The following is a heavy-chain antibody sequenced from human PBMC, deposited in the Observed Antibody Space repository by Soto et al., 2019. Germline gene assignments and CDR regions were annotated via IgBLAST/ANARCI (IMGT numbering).Heavy chain of an antibody. D-gene: IGHD2-15*01. CDR1: GFTFSSYS. Sequence: LRLSCAASGFTFSSYSMNWVRQAPGKGLEWVSYISSSSSTIYYADSVKGRFTISRDNAKNSLYLQMNSLRDEDTAVYYCARDRYCSGGSCLNAFDIRGQGTMVTVS. V-gene: IGHV3-48*02. J-gene: IGHJ3*02. CDR2: ISSSSSTI. CDR3: ARDRYCSGGSCLNAFDI.